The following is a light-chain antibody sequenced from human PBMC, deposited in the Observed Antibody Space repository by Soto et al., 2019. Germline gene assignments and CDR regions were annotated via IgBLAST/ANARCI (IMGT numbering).Light chain of an antibody. CDR2: GAS. Sequence: EIVLTQSPATLSVSPGQRATLSCRASQRISSNLAWYQQKPGQAPRLLIYGASTRATGIPARFSGSGSETEFTLTISSLQSEDFAVYYCQQYNNWPPYTFGRGPSWRSN. J-gene: IGKJ2*01. CDR3: QQYNNWPPYT. CDR1: QRISSN. V-gene: IGKV3D-15*01.